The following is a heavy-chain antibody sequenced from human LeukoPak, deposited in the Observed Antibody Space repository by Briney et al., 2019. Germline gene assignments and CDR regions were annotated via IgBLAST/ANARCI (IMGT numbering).Heavy chain of an antibody. CDR2: INWNGGST. V-gene: IGHV3-20*04. J-gene: IGHJ4*02. D-gene: IGHD3-9*01. CDR3: ARGDDILTGYYPYDY. Sequence: GGSLRLSCAASGFTFDDYGMSWVRQAPGKGLEWVSGINWNGGSTGYADSVKGRFTISRDNAKNSLYLQMNSLRAEDTALYYCARGDDILTGYYPYDYWGQGTLVTVSS. CDR1: GFTFDDYG.